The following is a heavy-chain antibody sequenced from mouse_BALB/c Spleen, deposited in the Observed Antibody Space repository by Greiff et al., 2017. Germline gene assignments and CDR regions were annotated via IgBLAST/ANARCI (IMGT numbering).Heavy chain of an antibody. D-gene: IGHD2-4*01. J-gene: IGHJ4*01. Sequence: EVMLVESGAELVKPGASVKLSCTASGFNIKDTYMHWVKQRPEQGLEWIGRIDPANGNTKYDPKFQGKATITADTSSNTAYLQLSSLTSEDTAVYYCARGDDYDEAMDYWGQGTSVTVSS. V-gene: IGHV14-3*02. CDR3: ARGDDYDEAMDY. CDR1: GFNIKDTY. CDR2: IDPANGNT.